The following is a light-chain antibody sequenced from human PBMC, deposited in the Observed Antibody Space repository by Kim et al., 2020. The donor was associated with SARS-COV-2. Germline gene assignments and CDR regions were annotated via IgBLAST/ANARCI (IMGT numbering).Light chain of an antibody. J-gene: IGLJ3*02. CDR3: VAWDDSLNAWV. V-gene: IGLV1-44*01. CDR1: SSHNGCHS. Sequence: GQRVTMSCSGGSSHNGCHSVNWYHQCPGTAPKLLIYNFSQRPSGVPDRFSGSKSGTSAFLAISGLQSEDEADYYCVAWDDSLNAWVFGGGTQLTVL. CDR2: NFS.